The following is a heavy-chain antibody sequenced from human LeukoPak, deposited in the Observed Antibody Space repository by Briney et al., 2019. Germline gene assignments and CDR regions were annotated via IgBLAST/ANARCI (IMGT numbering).Heavy chain of an antibody. D-gene: IGHD2-2*01. CDR2: IKQDGSEK. Sequence: GGSLRLSCAASGFTFSSYWMSWVRQAPGKGLEWVANIKQDGSEKYYVDSVKGRFAISRDNAKNSLYLQVNSLRAEDTAVYYCASHYCSSTSCYRYYYYYGMDVWGQGTTVTVSS. CDR3: ASHYCSSTSCYRYYYYYGMDV. CDR1: GFTFSSYW. J-gene: IGHJ6*02. V-gene: IGHV3-7*01.